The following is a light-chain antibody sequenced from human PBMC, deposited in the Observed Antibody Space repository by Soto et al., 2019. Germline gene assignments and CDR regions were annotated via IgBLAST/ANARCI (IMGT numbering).Light chain of an antibody. CDR1: QSVSSN. CDR2: GAS. CDR3: QQYNNWPPGT. V-gene: IGKV3-15*01. Sequence: EIVMTQSPATLSVSPGERATLSCRASQSVSSNLAWYPQNPGQAPRLLIYGASTRATGIPARFSGSGSGTDFTLTISSLQSEDFAVYYGQQYNNWPPGTFGQGTKVEIK. J-gene: IGKJ1*01.